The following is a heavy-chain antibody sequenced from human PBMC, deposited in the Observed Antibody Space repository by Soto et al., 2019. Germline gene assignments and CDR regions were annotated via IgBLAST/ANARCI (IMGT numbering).Heavy chain of an antibody. CDR2: INPSGGST. CDR3: ARVDYYGSGSYYYYYYGMDV. CDR1: GYTFTSYY. V-gene: IGHV1-46*03. J-gene: IGHJ6*02. D-gene: IGHD3-10*01. Sequence: ASVKVSCKASGYTFTSYYMHWVRQAPGQGLEWMGIINPSGGSTSYAQKFQGRVTMTRDTSTSAVYMELSSLRSEDTAVYYCARVDYYGSGSYYYYYYGMDVWGQGTTVTVSS.